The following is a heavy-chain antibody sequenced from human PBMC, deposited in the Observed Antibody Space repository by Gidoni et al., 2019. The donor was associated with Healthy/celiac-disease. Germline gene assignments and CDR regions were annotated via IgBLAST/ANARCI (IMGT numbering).Heavy chain of an antibody. V-gene: IGHV3-30-3*01. Sequence: QVQLVESGGGVVQPGRSLRPSCAASGFTFSSYAMHWVRQAPGKGLEWVAVISYDGSNKYYADSVKGRFTISRDNSKNTLYLQMNSLRAEDTAVYYCAGGIWFGELGYWGQGTLVTVSS. J-gene: IGHJ4*02. CDR1: GFTFSSYA. CDR3: AGGIWFGELGY. D-gene: IGHD3-10*01. CDR2: ISYDGSNK.